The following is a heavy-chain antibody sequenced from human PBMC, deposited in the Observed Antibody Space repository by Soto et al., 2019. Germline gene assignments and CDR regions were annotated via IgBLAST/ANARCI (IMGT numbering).Heavy chain of an antibody. J-gene: IGHJ3*02. CDR3: ASEYCSSTSCYVPGAFDI. Sequence: GGSLRLSCAASGFTVSSNYMSWVRQAPGKGLEWVSVIYSGGSTYYADSVKGRFTISRHNSKNTLYLQMNSLRAEDTAVYYCASEYCSSTSCYVPGAFDIWGQGTMVTVSS. CDR2: IYSGGST. V-gene: IGHV3-53*04. D-gene: IGHD2-2*01. CDR1: GFTVSSNY.